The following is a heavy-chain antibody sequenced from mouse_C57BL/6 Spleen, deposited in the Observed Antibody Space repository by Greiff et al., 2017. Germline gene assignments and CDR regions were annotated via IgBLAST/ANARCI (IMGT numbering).Heavy chain of an antibody. D-gene: IGHD3-2*02. CDR3: ARGGSGYPFAY. V-gene: IGHV1-80*01. CDR2: IYPGDGDT. J-gene: IGHJ3*01. Sequence: VQLQQSGAELVKPGASVKISCKASGYAFSSYWMNWVKQRPGKGLEWIGQIYPGDGDTNYNGKFKGKATLTADKSSSTTYMQLSSLTSEDSAVYFCARGGSGYPFAYWGEVTLVTVSA. CDR1: GYAFSSYW.